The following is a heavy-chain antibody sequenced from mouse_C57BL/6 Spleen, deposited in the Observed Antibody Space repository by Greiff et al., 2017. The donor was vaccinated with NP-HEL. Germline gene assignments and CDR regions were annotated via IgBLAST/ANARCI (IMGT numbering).Heavy chain of an antibody. CDR3: ARSGLYYDYDGNYYFDY. Sequence: QVQLQQPGAELVMPGASVKLSCKASGYTFTSYWMHWVKQRPGPGLEWIGEIDPSDSYTNYNQKFKGKSTLTVDKSSSTAYMQRSSLTSEDSAVYYCARSGLYYDYDGNYYFDYWGQGTTLTVSS. V-gene: IGHV1-69*01. CDR1: GYTFTSYW. CDR2: IDPSDSYT. D-gene: IGHD2-4*01. J-gene: IGHJ2*01.